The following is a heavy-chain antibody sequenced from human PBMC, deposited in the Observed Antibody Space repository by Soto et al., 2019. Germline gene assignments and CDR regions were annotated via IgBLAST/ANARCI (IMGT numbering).Heavy chain of an antibody. Sequence: QLQLQESGPGLVKPSETLSLTCTVSGGSISSSSYYWGWIRQPPGKGLEWIGSIYYSGSTYYNPSLKSRVTISVDTSKNQFSLKLSSVTAADTAVYYCARRNDEQQPYYGMDVWGQGTTVTVSS. D-gene: IGHD6-13*01. CDR2: IYYSGST. V-gene: IGHV4-39*01. J-gene: IGHJ6*02. CDR3: ARRNDEQQPYYGMDV. CDR1: GGSISSSSYY.